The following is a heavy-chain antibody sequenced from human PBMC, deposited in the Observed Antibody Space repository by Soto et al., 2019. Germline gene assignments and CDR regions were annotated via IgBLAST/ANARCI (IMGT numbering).Heavy chain of an antibody. V-gene: IGHV4-39*01. J-gene: IGHJ5*02. D-gene: IGHD3-10*01. CDR2: IYYSGST. CDR1: GGSISSSSYY. Sequence: QLQLQESGPGLVKPSETLSLTCTVSGGSISSSSYYWGWIRQPPGKGLEWIGSIYYSGSTYYNPSLKSRVTISLNTSKNQFSLKLSSVTAADTAVYYCASERAGGVWFGEFDWFDPWGQGPLVTVSS. CDR3: ASERAGGVWFGEFDWFDP.